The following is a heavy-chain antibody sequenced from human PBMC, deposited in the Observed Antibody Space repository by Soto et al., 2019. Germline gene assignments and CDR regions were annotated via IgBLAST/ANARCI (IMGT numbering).Heavy chain of an antibody. Sequence: SETLSLTCTVSGGSISSGGYYWSWIRQHPGKGLEWIGYIYYSGSTYYNPSLKSRVTISVDTSKNQFSLKLSSVTAADTAVYYCARDTVGYSSGWYGLDYWGQGTLVTVSS. CDR2: IYYSGST. CDR1: GGSISSGGYY. CDR3: ARDTVGYSSGWYGLDY. D-gene: IGHD6-19*01. J-gene: IGHJ4*02. V-gene: IGHV4-31*03.